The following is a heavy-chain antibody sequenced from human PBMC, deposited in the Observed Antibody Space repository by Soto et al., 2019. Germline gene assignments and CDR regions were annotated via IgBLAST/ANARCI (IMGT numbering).Heavy chain of an antibody. CDR2: IYHSGNT. Sequence: QLQLQESGSGLVKPSQTLSLTCAVSGGSISSGGYSWTWIRQPPGKGLEWTGYIYHSGNTYYNPSLKSRVTISGDRSKNQFTLILSSVTAADTAVYYCASNVAAADALDVWGQGTMGTVSS. D-gene: IGHD2-15*01. J-gene: IGHJ3*01. CDR3: ASNVAAADALDV. V-gene: IGHV4-30-2*01. CDR1: GGSISSGGYS.